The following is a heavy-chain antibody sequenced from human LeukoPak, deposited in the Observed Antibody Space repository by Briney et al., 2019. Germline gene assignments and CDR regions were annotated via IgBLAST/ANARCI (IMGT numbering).Heavy chain of an antibody. CDR3: AKGPSLYDGYLRGDSYFDY. CDR1: GFTFSRYG. J-gene: IGHJ4*02. V-gene: IGHV3-30*18. D-gene: IGHD5-24*01. Sequence: PGGSLRLSCTASGFTFSRYGMHGVRQAPGKGLEWVAVISYEGGNKYYVDSVKGRFTISRDNSKNTLYLQMDSLRAEDTAVYYCAKGPSLYDGYLRGDSYFDYWGQGTLVTVSS. CDR2: ISYEGGNK.